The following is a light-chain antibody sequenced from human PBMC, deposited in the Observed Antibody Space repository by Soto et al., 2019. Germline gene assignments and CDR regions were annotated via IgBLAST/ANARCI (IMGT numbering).Light chain of an antibody. V-gene: IGLV4-60*02. CDR3: ETWDSNTRV. CDR2: LEGSGSY. CDR1: SGHSRYI. J-gene: IGLJ2*01. Sequence: QLVLTQSSSASASLGSSAKLTCTLSSGHSRYIIAWHHQQPGKAPRYLMKLEGSGSYNKGSGVPDRFSGSSSGADRYLTISSTQFEDEANYYCETWDSNTRVFGGGTKLTVL.